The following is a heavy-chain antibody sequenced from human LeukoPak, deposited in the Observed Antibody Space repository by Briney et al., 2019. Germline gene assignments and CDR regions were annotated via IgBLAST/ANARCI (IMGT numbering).Heavy chain of an antibody. J-gene: IGHJ3*02. Sequence: GGSLRLSCAASGFTFSDYYMSWIRQAPGKGLEWVSYLSSSGSTIYYADSVKGRFPIPRENAKNSLYLQMNSLRAEDTAVYYCARANRVYAFDIWGQGTMVTVSS. CDR2: LSSSGSTI. CDR3: ARANRVYAFDI. CDR1: GFTFSDYY. V-gene: IGHV3-11*01. D-gene: IGHD1-14*01.